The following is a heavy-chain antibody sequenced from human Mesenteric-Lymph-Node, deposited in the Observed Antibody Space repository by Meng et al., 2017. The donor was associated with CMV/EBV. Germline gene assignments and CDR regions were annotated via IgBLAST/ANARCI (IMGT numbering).Heavy chain of an antibody. D-gene: IGHD3-3*01. CDR2: IYHSGST. CDR1: GGSISSSNW. V-gene: IGHV4-4*02. Sequence: AVVGGSISSSNWWSWVRQPPGKGLEWIGEIYHSGSTNYNPSLKSRVTISVDKSKNQFSLKLNSVTAADTAVYYCATWRPRAGVDYWGQGTLVTVSS. J-gene: IGHJ4*02. CDR3: ATWRPRAGVDY.